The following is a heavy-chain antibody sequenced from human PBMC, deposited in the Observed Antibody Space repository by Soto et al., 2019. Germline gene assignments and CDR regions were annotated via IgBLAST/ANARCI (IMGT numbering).Heavy chain of an antibody. J-gene: IGHJ4*02. CDR1: GFTFDDYA. CDR3: AKNRIMITFRGPIDY. V-gene: IGHV3-9*01. CDR2: ISWNSDNI. Sequence: EVQLVESGGGLVQPGRSLRLSCAASGFTFDDYAMHWVRQAPGRGLEWVSGISWNSDNIDYADSVKGRFTISRDNARNSLYLQVNSLRTEDTALYYCAKNRIMITFRGPIDYWGRGTLVTVSS. D-gene: IGHD3-16*01.